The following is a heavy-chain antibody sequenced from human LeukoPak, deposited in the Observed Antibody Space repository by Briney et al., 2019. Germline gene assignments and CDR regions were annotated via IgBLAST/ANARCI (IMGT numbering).Heavy chain of an antibody. V-gene: IGHV5-10-1*01. J-gene: IGHJ4*02. Sequence: GESLMISCKGSGYSFTSYWISWMRQMPGKGLEWMGRIDPSDSYTNYSPSFQGHVTISADKSISTAYPQWSSLKASDTAMCYCARGSQYCSGGSCYLNWGQGTLVTVSS. CDR2: IDPSDSYT. CDR3: ARGSQYCSGGSCYLN. CDR1: GYSFTSYW. D-gene: IGHD2-15*01.